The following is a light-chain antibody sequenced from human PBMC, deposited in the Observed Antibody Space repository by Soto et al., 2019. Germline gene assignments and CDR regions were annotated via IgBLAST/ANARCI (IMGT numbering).Light chain of an antibody. CDR1: QSINIY. J-gene: IGKJ2*01. Sequence: DVQMTQSPSSLSVSVGDSVTVTCRASQSINIYLNWYQQKPGKAPTLLIYGASSLQSGVPSRFTGGGSRTDFTLTISSLQPEDFATYYGQQSYRSPYTFGQGTKLEIK. CDR3: QQSYRSPYT. CDR2: GAS. V-gene: IGKV1-39*01.